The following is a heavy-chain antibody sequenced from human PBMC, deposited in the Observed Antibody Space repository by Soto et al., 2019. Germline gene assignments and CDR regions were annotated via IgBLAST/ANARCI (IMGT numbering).Heavy chain of an antibody. CDR3: ATWYYYDTSGYHYTGDY. Sequence: QLQLQESGPGLVKPSETLSLTCFVSGGSISSSSYYWGWIRQPPGKGLEWIGSIYYSGTTYYNPSLKSRVTISVVTSKNQFSLKLSSVTAADTAVYYCATWYYYDTSGYHYTGDYWGQGTLVTVSS. CDR1: GGSISSSSYY. D-gene: IGHD3-22*01. CDR2: IYYSGTT. V-gene: IGHV4-39*01. J-gene: IGHJ4*02.